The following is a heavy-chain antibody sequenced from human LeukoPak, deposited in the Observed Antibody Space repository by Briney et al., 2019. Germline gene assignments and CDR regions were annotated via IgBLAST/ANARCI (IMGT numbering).Heavy chain of an antibody. Sequence: GGSLRLSCAASGFSVSSNYMSWVRQAPGKGLEWVSVLSSSGDAYYADSVKGRFTISRDNSKNTLYLQMNSLRVEDTAVYYCAKAPYSSSWYFDYWGQGTLVTVSS. V-gene: IGHV3-53*01. D-gene: IGHD6-13*01. CDR1: GFSVSSNY. CDR3: AKAPYSSSWYFDY. J-gene: IGHJ4*02. CDR2: LSSSGDA.